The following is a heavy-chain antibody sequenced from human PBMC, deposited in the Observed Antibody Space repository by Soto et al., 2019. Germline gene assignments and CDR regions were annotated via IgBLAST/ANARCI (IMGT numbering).Heavy chain of an antibody. V-gene: IGHV1-58*01. CDR1: GFTFTSSS. J-gene: IGHJ6*02. CDR2: IVVGSGNT. CDR3: AAPAKYYYDSSGYTPDYYYGMDV. Sequence: SVKVSCKASGFTFTSSSVQWVRQARGQRLEWIGWIVVGSGNTNYAQKFQERVTITRDMSTSTAYMELSSLRSEDTAVYYCAAPAKYYYDSSGYTPDYYYGMDVWGQGTTVTVSS. D-gene: IGHD3-22*01.